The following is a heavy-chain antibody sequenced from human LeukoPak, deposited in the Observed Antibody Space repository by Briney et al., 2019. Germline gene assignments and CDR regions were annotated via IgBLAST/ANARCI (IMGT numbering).Heavy chain of an antibody. J-gene: IGHJ4*02. CDR2: IMQDGNDK. Sequence: GRSLRLSCAASGFTFRTYCMSWVRQAPGKGLEWVANIMQDGNDKYYVDSVKGRFTISRDNAKNSLYLQLNSLRVEDTAVYYCTNFDYWGQGTLVTVSS. CDR3: TNFDY. CDR1: GFTFRTYC. V-gene: IGHV3-7*01.